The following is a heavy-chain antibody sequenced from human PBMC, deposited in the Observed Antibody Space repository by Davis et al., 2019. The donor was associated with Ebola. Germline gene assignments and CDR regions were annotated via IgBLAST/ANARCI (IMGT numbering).Heavy chain of an antibody. CDR1: GYIFTDYW. CDR3: ARHVTAVAVPCDI. J-gene: IGHJ3*02. CDR2: IYPGDSDT. V-gene: IGHV5-51*01. D-gene: IGHD5-18*01. Sequence: GESLKPPCQASGYIFTDYWIAWVRQMPGKGLECMGIIYPGDSDTSYSPSFQGQVTFSADKSTSTAYLQWSSLKASDPAKYYCARHVTAVAVPCDIWGQGTMVIVSS.